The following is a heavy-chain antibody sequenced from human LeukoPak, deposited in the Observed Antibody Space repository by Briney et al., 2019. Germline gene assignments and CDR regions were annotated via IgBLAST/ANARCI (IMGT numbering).Heavy chain of an antibody. Sequence: SETLSLTCPVSGGSLSSHYWSRIRQPPGKGLELIGHIHDTGSTFYNPSLRGRVTISLDTSNNQFSLKLTSMTAADTAVYYCARFSSGCSTSSCYLTYWGQGTLVTVS. CDR2: IHDTGST. V-gene: IGHV4-59*11. D-gene: IGHD2-2*01. CDR3: ARFSSGCSTSSCYLTY. J-gene: IGHJ4*02. CDR1: GGSLSSHY.